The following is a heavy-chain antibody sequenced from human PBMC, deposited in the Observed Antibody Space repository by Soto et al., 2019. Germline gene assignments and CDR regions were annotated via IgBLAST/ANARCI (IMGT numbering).Heavy chain of an antibody. CDR1: DGSFSTYY. D-gene: IGHD3-9*01. J-gene: IGHJ3*02. CDR3: ARGGSNDWQVAFDI. V-gene: IGHV4-34*01. Sequence: SETLSLTCVVSDGSFSTYYYNWIRQSPGKGLEWIGEINHSGSNNYSPSLKSRVTMSLDTSKYQFSLKLTSVTAADTAVYYCARGGSNDWQVAFDIWGQGTMVTVSS. CDR2: INHSGSN.